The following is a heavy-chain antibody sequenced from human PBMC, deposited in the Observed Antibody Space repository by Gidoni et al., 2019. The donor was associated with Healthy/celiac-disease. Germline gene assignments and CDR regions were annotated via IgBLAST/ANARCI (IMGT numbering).Heavy chain of an antibody. CDR1: GYTFTTYG. Sequence: QVQLVQSGAEVKKPGASVKVSCKASGYTFTTYGMSWVQQAPGQGLEWMGWISPYSGNTNYAQKFQGRVTMTTDTSTSTAYMEVRSLRSDDTALYYCARDSPTGTSFDNWGQGTQVTVSA. D-gene: IGHD1-1*01. CDR3: ARDSPTGTSFDN. V-gene: IGHV1-18*04. CDR2: ISPYSGNT. J-gene: IGHJ4*02.